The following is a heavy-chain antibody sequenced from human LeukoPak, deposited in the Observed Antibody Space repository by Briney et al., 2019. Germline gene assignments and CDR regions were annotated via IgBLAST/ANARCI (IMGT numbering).Heavy chain of an antibody. CDR1: GFTFSSYW. D-gene: IGHD1-26*01. CDR3: ARDPYRFAFDI. CDR2: INVDGTAE. Sequence: GGSLRVSCAASGFTFSSYWMSWVRQTPGQGLEWVANINVDGTAEYYVDSVKGRFTISRDNAKNSLYLQMNSLRAEDTAVYYCARDPYRFAFDIWGQGTVVLVSS. V-gene: IGHV3-7*03. J-gene: IGHJ3*02.